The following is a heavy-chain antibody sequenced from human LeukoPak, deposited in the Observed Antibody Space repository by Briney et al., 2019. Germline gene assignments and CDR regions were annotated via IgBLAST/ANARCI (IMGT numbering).Heavy chain of an antibody. V-gene: IGHV1-18*01. CDR3: ARVWALQRITMVRGVKNWFDP. J-gene: IGHJ5*02. CDR1: GYTFTSYG. D-gene: IGHD3-10*01. Sequence: GASVKVSCKASGYTFTSYGISWVRQAPGQGLEWMGWISAYNGNTNYAQKLQGRVTMTTDTSTSTAYMELRSLRSDDTAVYYCARVWALQRITMVRGVKNWFDPWGQGTLVTVSS. CDR2: ISAYNGNT.